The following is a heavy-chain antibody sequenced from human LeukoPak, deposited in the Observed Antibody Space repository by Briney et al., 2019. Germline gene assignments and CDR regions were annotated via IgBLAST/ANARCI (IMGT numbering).Heavy chain of an antibody. V-gene: IGHV1-69*13. J-gene: IGHJ3*02. Sequence: SVKVSCKASGGTFSSYAISWVRQAPGQGLEWMGGIIPIFGTANCAQKFQGRVTITADESTSTAYMELSSLRSEDTAVYYCAREGGKEMATIGSHDAFDIWGQGTMVTVSS. CDR2: IIPIFGTA. CDR3: AREGGKEMATIGSHDAFDI. D-gene: IGHD5-24*01. CDR1: GGTFSSYA.